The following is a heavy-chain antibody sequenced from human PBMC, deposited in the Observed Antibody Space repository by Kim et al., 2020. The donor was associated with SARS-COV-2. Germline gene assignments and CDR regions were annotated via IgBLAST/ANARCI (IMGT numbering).Heavy chain of an antibody. CDR2: IYWDDDK. Sequence: SGPTLVNPTQTLTLTCTFSGFSLSTSGVGVGWIRQPPGKDLEWLALIYWDDDKLYSPSLKSRLPITKDTSKNQMGLTMTNMDPVDTARYYFALSRIRRGTMIVVVDLSCDYWGQGTMFTVSS. CDR3: ALSRIRRGTMIVVVDLSCDY. J-gene: IGHJ4*02. V-gene: IGHV2-5*02. D-gene: IGHD3-22*01. CDR1: GFSLSTSGVG.